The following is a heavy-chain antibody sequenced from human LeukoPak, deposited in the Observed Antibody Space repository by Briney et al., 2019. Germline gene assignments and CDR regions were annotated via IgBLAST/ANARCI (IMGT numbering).Heavy chain of an antibody. J-gene: IGHJ4*02. CDR2: LYDSGNT. V-gene: IGHV4-31*03. Sequence: SETLSLTCTVPGGSVSSGGYYWSWIRQHPGKGLEWIGYLYDSGNTYYNPSLQSRVFISVDTSKNQFSLKLSSATAADTAVYYCARSRWRSVACDYWGQGTLVTVSS. CDR3: ARSRWRSVACDY. CDR1: GGSVSSGGYY. D-gene: IGHD2-15*01.